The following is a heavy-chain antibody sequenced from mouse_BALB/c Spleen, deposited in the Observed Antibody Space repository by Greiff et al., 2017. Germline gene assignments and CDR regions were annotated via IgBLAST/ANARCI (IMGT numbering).Heavy chain of an antibody. CDR1: GYTFTSYW. V-gene: IGHV1S127*01. CDR3: TIDSSGEFAY. J-gene: IGHJ3*01. D-gene: IGHD3-2*01. CDR2: IDPSDSYT. Sequence: QVQLQQPGAELVKPGASVKMSCKASGYTFTSYWMHWVKQRPGQGLEWIGTIDPSDSYTSYNQKFKGKATLTVDTSSSTAYMQLSSLTSEDSAVYYCTIDSSGEFAYWGQGTLVTVSA.